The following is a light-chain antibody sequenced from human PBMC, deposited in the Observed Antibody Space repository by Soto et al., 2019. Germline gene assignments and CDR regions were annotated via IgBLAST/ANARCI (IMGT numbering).Light chain of an antibody. CDR1: QVISRY. J-gene: IGKJ1*01. V-gene: IGKV1D-8*01. Sequence: VIWMTQSPSLLSASAGDRVTITCRMSQVISRYLAWYQQMPGKAPDLLIYAASTLQSGVPSRFSGSGSGTHFTLTINCLQSEDFATYFCQHSYSFPPWTFGQGTKVEIK. CDR2: AAS. CDR3: QHSYSFPPWT.